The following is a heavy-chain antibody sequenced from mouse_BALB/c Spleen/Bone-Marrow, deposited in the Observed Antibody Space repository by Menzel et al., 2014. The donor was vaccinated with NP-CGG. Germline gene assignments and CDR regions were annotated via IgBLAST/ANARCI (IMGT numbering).Heavy chain of an antibody. J-gene: IGHJ2*01. Sequence: VQLQQSGPGLVKPSQSLSLTCTVTGYSITSDYAWNWIRQFPGNKLEWMGYISYSGVTSYNPSLKSRISITRDTSKNQFFLQLNSVTTADTATYYCARRGYYGSSLDYWGQGTTLTVSS. V-gene: IGHV3-2*02. CDR2: ISYSGVT. CDR1: GYSITSDYA. D-gene: IGHD1-1*01. CDR3: ARRGYYGSSLDY.